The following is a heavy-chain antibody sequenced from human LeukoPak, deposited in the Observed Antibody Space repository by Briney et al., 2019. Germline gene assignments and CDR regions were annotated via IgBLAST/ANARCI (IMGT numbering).Heavy chain of an antibody. J-gene: IGHJ4*02. CDR1: GGTFSSYA. CDR3: ARGGGDGYNTFDY. Sequence: SVKVSCKASGGTFSSYAISWVRQAPGQGLEWMGRIIPIFGTANYAQKFQGRVTITTDESTSTAYMGLSSLRSEDTAVYYCARGGGDGYNTFDYWGQGTLVTVSS. D-gene: IGHD5-24*01. CDR2: IIPIFGTA. V-gene: IGHV1-69*05.